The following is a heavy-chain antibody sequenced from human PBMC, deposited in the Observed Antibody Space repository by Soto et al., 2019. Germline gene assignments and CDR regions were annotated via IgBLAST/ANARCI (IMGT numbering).Heavy chain of an antibody. J-gene: IGHJ6*02. CDR2: ISYDGSNK. CDR1: GFTFSSYA. V-gene: IGHV3-30-3*01. Sequence: GGSLRLSCAASGFTFSSYAMHWVRQAPGKGLEWVAVISYDGSNKYYADSVKGRFTISRDNSKNTLYLQMNSLRAEDTAVYYCALVMDVWGQGSTVIVSS. CDR3: ALVMDV. D-gene: IGHD6-13*01.